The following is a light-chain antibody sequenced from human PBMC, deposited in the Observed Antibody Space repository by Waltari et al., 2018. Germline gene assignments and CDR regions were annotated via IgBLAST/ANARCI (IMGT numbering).Light chain of an antibody. CDR2: EVS. J-gene: IGLJ2*01. V-gene: IGLV2-23*02. CDR3: CSYAGSGSSVV. Sequence: QSALTQPASVSGSPGQSITISCPGTSSDVGNYNLVSWYQQHPGKAPKLIIYEVSQRPSGVSNRFSGSKSGTTASLTISGLQAEDEADFYCCSYAGSGSSVVFGGGTKLTV. CDR1: SSDVGNYNL.